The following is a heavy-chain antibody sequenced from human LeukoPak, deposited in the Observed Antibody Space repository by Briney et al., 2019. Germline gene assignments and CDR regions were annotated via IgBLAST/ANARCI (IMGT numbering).Heavy chain of an antibody. CDR1: GFTFSSHA. CDR3: AGGVRGLYYYYGMDV. J-gene: IGHJ6*02. V-gene: IGHV3-23*01. CDR2: ISGSGGST. D-gene: IGHD3-10*01. Sequence: AGGSLRLSCAASGFTFSSHAMSWVRQAPGKGLEWVSAISGSGGSTYYADSVKGRFTISRDNSKNTLYLQMNSLRAEDTAVYYCAGGVRGLYYYYGMDVWGQGTTVTVSS.